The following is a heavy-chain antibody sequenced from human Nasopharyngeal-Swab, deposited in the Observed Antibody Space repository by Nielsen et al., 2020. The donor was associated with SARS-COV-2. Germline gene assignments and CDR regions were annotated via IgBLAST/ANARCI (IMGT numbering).Heavy chain of an antibody. Sequence: KVSCKGSGYSFTTYWIGWVRQMPGKGLEWMGIIYPGDSDTRYSPSFQGQVTIPADKSISTAYLRLSGLKASDTAMYYCARRSANMPGWFFDYWGQGTLVTVSS. J-gene: IGHJ4*02. CDR3: ARRSANMPGWFFDY. CDR2: IYPGDSDT. V-gene: IGHV5-51*01. CDR1: GYSFTTYW. D-gene: IGHD6-19*01.